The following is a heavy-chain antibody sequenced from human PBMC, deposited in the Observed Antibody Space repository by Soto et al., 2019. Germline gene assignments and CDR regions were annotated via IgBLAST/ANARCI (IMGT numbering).Heavy chain of an antibody. J-gene: IGHJ4*02. V-gene: IGHV3-33*01. CDR3: ARRTIWGSAGIDY. CDR2: IWYDGSNK. D-gene: IGHD3-10*01. CDR1: GFTFSSYG. Sequence: QVQLVESGGGVVQPGRSLRLSCAASGFTFSSYGMHWVRQAPGKGLEWVALIWYDGSNKYYADSVRGRFTISRDNSKNTLYLQMNSLRAGDTAVYYCARRTIWGSAGIDYWGQGTLVTVSS.